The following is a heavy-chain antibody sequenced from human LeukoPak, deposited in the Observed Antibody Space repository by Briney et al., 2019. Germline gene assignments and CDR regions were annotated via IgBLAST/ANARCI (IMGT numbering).Heavy chain of an antibody. CDR2: IYYSGTT. Sequence: SETLSLTCTVSGGSINSGGYYWTWIRQSPEKGLEWIGYIYYSGTTYYNPSLQSRSTISLDTSKNQFSLKLSSVTAADTAVYYCARAGYDSNGYTVHYFDCWGQGILVTVSS. D-gene: IGHD3-22*01. V-gene: IGHV4-31*03. CDR1: GGSINSGGYY. CDR3: ARAGYDSNGYTVHYFDC. J-gene: IGHJ4*02.